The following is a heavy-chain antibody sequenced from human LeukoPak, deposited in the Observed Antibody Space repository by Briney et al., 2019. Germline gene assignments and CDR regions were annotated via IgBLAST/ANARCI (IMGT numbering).Heavy chain of an antibody. CDR1: GASFDNSYC. CDR3: ARGSDDYKLGNS. Sequence: PSETLSLSCTVSGASFDNSYCWTWVRQPPGKRPEWIGTIYSSEFTYYNPSHGSRVAISADTSKNLFSLRLTSVTAADTAVYYCARGSDDYKLGNSWGQGTLVTVSS. V-gene: IGHV4-39*01. J-gene: IGHJ4*02. D-gene: IGHD5-24*01. CDR2: IYSSEFT.